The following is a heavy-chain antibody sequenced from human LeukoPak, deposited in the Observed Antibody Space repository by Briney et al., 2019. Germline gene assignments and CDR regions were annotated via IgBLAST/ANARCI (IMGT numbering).Heavy chain of an antibody. J-gene: IGHJ4*02. CDR3: AKGRCSGGICAEFDY. CDR2: ISSDGSNK. CDR1: GFKFSSYG. V-gene: IGHV3-30*18. Sequence: PGRSLRLSCAASGFKFSSYGMQWVRQAPGKGLEWVAVISSDGSNKYYADSVKGRFTISRDNSKNTLYLQMNSLRAEDAAVYYCAKGRCSGGICAEFDYWGQGTLVTVSS. D-gene: IGHD2-15*01.